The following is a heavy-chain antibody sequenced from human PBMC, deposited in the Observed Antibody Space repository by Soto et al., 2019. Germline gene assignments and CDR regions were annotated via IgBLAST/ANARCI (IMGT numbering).Heavy chain of an antibody. CDR1: GFTVSSNY. Sequence: EVQLVESGGGLVQPGGSLRLSCAASGFTVSSNYMSWVRQAPGKGLEWVSVIYGGGSTYSADSVKGRFTNSRDNTKNTLYLQINSLRAEDTAVYYCARERSGIVTGWYYYYMDVWGKGTTVTVSS. CDR3: ARERSGIVTGWYYYYMDV. V-gene: IGHV3-66*01. CDR2: IYGGGST. D-gene: IGHD1-26*01. J-gene: IGHJ6*03.